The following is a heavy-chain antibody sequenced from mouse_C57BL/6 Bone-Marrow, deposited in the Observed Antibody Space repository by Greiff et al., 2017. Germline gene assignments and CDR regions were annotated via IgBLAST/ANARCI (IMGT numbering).Heavy chain of an antibody. J-gene: IGHJ2*01. CDR2: IRSKSNNYAT. CDR1: GFSFNTYA. Sequence: EVQLVESGGGLVQPKGSLKLSCAASGFSFNTYAMNWVRQAPGKGLEWVARIRSKSNNYATYYADSVKDRFTISRDDSESMLYLQMNNLKTEDTAMYYCVRHDGYLYFDYWGQGTTLTVSS. V-gene: IGHV10-1*01. CDR3: VRHDGYLYFDY. D-gene: IGHD2-3*01.